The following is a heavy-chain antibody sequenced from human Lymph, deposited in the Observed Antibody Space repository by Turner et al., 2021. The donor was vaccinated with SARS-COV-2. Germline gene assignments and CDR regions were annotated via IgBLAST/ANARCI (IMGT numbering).Heavy chain of an antibody. D-gene: IGHD5-18*01. CDR2: INHSGST. Sequence: QVQLQQWGAGLLKPSETLSLTGPVYGGSFSGYYWSWIRQPPGKGLEWIGEINHSGSTNYNPSLKSRVTISVDTSKNQFSLKLSSVTAADTAVYYCARGGVDTAMVRYYYYGMDVWGQGTTVTVSS. CDR3: ARGGVDTAMVRYYYYGMDV. J-gene: IGHJ6*02. CDR1: GGSFSGYY. V-gene: IGHV4-34*01.